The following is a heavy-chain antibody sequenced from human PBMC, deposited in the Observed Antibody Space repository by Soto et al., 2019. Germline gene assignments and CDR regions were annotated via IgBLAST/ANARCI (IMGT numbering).Heavy chain of an antibody. V-gene: IGHV3-11*06. CDR2: ISSSSSDT. CDR3: ARGSSTVRGVTSTVTNFDY. CDR1: GVNFNDYY. J-gene: IGHJ4*02. D-gene: IGHD3-10*01. Sequence: QVHLVESGGGLVKPGGSLRISCAASGVNFNDYYMNWIRQTPGTGLEWISYISSSSSDTKYAGSVKSRITISRDNANTSLYLQMHSLRAEDTAVYFCARGSSTVRGVTSTVTNFDYWGQGTLVTVSS.